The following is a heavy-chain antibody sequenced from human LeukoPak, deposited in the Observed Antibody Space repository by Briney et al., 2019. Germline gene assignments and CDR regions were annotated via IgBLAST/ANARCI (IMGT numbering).Heavy chain of an antibody. CDR1: GGSISSGGYS. V-gene: IGHV4-30-2*01. CDR2: IYHSGST. Sequence: SQTLSLTCAVSGGSISSGGYSWSWIRQPPGKGLEWIGYIYHSGSTYYNPSLKSRVTISVDRSKNQFSLKLSSETAADTAVYYCARRPHCSSTSCSFDPWGQGTLVTVSS. J-gene: IGHJ5*02. D-gene: IGHD2-2*01. CDR3: ARRPHCSSTSCSFDP.